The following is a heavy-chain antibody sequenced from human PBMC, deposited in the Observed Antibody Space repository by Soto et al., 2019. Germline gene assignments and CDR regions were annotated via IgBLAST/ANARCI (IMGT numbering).Heavy chain of an antibody. CDR2: IKQDGSEI. Sequence: EVQLVESGGGLVQPGGSLRLSCAASGFTLRDYWMSWVRQAPGKGLEWVANIKQDGSEIYYVDSVEGRFTISRDNAKNSLFXXXXXXXXEDTAVYYCLITTSAFDIWGQGTLVTVSS. V-gene: IGHV3-7*01. D-gene: IGHD4-4*01. CDR3: LITTSAFDI. J-gene: IGHJ3*02. CDR1: GFTLRDYW.